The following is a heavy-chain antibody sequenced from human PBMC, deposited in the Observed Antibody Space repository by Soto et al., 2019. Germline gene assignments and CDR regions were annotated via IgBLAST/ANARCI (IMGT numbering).Heavy chain of an antibody. D-gene: IGHD3-22*01. V-gene: IGHV4-30-4*01. Sequence: SETLSLTCTVSGGSISSGDYYWNWIRQPPGKGLEWIGFIYYSGSTYYNPSLKSRITISVDTSKNQFSLKLSSVTAADTAVYFCAREPYDYDRSGHFDYWGQGTLVTVSS. J-gene: IGHJ4*02. CDR1: GGSISSGDYY. CDR2: IYYSGST. CDR3: AREPYDYDRSGHFDY.